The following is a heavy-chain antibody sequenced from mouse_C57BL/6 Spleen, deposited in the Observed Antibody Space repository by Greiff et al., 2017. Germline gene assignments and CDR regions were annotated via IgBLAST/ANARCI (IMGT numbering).Heavy chain of an antibody. V-gene: IGHV3-1*01. CDR2: ISYSGST. J-gene: IGHJ4*01. D-gene: IGHD1-1*01. CDR3: ARGITTVVATRGAMDY. Sequence: EVQLQESGPGMVKPSQSLSLTCTVTGYSITSGYDWHWIRHFPGNKLEWMGYISYSGSTNYNPSLKSRISITHDTSKNHFFLKLNSVTTEDTATYYCARGITTVVATRGAMDYWGQGTSVTVSS. CDR1: GYSITSGYD.